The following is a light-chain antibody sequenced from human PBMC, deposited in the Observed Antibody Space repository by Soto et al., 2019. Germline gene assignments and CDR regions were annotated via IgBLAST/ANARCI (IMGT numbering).Light chain of an antibody. CDR2: GAS. J-gene: IGKJ1*01. Sequence: EIVMTQSPATLSVSPGERATLSCRASQSVSSNLAWYQQKPGQAPRLLIYGASTRATGIPARFSGSRSGTEFTLTISSLQSEDFAVYYCQQYNNWHQGFGQGTKVEIK. CDR1: QSVSSN. V-gene: IGKV3-15*01. CDR3: QQYNNWHQG.